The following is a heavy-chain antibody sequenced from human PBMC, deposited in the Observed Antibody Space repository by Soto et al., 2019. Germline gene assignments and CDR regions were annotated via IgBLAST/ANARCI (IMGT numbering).Heavy chain of an antibody. CDR3: AKDGYSGSPRYFDY. V-gene: IGHV3-23*01. CDR1: RFTFSSYA. CDR2: ISDSGGGT. J-gene: IGHJ4*02. Sequence: GGSLRLSCAASRFTFSSYAMSWVRQAPGKGLEWVSGISDSGGGTHYADSVKGRFTISRDNSKNTLYLQMNSLRAEDTAVYYCAKDGYSGSPRYFDYWGQGTLVTVSS. D-gene: IGHD5-12*01.